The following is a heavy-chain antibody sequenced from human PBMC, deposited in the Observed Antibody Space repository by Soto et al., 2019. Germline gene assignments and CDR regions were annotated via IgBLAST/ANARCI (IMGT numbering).Heavy chain of an antibody. CDR1: GYTFTSYG. CDR2: ISAYNGNT. J-gene: IGHJ6*02. CDR3: ARFLTNYYYYGMDV. D-gene: IGHD7-27*01. Sequence: GASVKVSCKASGYTFTSYGISWVRQAPGQGLEWMGWISAYNGNTNYAQKLQGRVTMTTDTSTSTADMELRSLRSDDTAVYYCARFLTNYYYYGMDVWGQGTTVTVSS. V-gene: IGHV1-18*01.